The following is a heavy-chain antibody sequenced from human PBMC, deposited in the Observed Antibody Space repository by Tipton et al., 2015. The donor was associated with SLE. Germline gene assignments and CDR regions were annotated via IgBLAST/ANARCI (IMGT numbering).Heavy chain of an antibody. D-gene: IGHD6-19*01. CDR1: GGSINSDTYY. CDR2: IYLSGST. CDR3: ASSQWPATFDY. V-gene: IGHV4-61*02. Sequence: TLSLTCTVSGGSINSDTYYWNWIRQPAGKGLEWIGRIYLSGSTNYNPSLKSRVTISVDTSKNEFSLKLTSVTAADTAVYYCASSQWPATFDYWGQGTLVTVSS. J-gene: IGHJ4*02.